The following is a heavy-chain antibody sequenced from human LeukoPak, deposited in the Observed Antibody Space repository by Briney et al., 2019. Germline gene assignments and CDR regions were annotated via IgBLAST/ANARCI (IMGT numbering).Heavy chain of an antibody. CDR1: GGSISSYY. CDR3: ARITAAARWFDP. CDR2: FYSSGST. D-gene: IGHD6-13*01. V-gene: IGHV4-59*01. J-gene: IGHJ5*02. Sequence: KPSETLSLTCTVSGGSISSYYWSWIRQPPGKGLELIGYFYSSGSTNYNPSLKSRVTISVDASKNQFSLKLNSVTAADTAVYYCARITAAARWFDPWGQGTLVTVSS.